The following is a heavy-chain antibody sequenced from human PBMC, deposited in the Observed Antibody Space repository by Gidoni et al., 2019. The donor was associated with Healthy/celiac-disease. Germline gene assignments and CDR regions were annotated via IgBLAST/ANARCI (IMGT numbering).Heavy chain of an antibody. Sequence: QVQLQQWGAGLLKLSETLSLTCAVDGGSSSGYYWSWIRQPPGKGLEWIGEINHSGSTNYNPSLKSRVTISVDTSKNQFSLKLSSVTAADTAVYYCARGPEGIDTYYFDYWGQGTLVTVSS. CDR3: ARGPEGIDTYYFDY. CDR2: INHSGST. J-gene: IGHJ4*02. D-gene: IGHD2-21*01. V-gene: IGHV4-34*01. CDR1: GGSSSGYY.